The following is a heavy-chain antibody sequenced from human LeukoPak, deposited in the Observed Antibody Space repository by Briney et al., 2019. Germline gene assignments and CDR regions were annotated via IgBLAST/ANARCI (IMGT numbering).Heavy chain of an antibody. Sequence: GGSLRLSCAASGFTVSSNYMSWVRQAPGKGLEWVAVIWYDGSNKYYADSVKGRFTISRDNSKNTLYLQMNSLRAEDTAVYYCARDAPRIAAADYWGQGTLVTVSS. D-gene: IGHD6-13*01. CDR2: IWYDGSNK. J-gene: IGHJ4*02. V-gene: IGHV3-33*08. CDR3: ARDAPRIAAADY. CDR1: GFTVSSNY.